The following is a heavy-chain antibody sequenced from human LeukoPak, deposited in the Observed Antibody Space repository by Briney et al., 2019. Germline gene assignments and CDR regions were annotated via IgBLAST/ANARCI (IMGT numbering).Heavy chain of an antibody. CDR2: ISSSGTTI. J-gene: IGHJ6*02. Sequence: GGSLRLSCAASGFTFSSNSMNWVRQAPGKGLEWVSYISSSGTTIYYADSVKGRFTISRDNSKNTLYLQMNSLRAEDTAVYYCARDDYYYGMDVWGQGTTVTVSS. V-gene: IGHV3-48*01. CDR1: GFTFSSNS. CDR3: ARDDYYYGMDV.